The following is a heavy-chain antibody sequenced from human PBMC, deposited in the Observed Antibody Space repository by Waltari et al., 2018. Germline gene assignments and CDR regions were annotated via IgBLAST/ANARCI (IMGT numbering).Heavy chain of an antibody. CDR1: GFTFSSYA. CDR2: ISGSGGST. D-gene: IGHD6-13*01. Sequence: EVQLLESGGGLVQPGGSLRLSCAASGFTFSSYAMSWVRQAPGKGLEWVSAISGSGGSTYYADSGKGRFTISRDNSKNTLYLQMNSLRAEDTAVYYCAKWGSSLAAAGKESKNWFDPWGQGTLVTVSS. V-gene: IGHV3-23*01. CDR3: AKWGSSLAAAGKESKNWFDP. J-gene: IGHJ5*02.